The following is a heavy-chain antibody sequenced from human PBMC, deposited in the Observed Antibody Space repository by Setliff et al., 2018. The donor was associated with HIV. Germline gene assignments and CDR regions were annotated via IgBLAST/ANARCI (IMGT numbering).Heavy chain of an antibody. CDR2: IYHSGST. Sequence: PSETLSLTCTVSGGSISSTSYYWGWIRQPPGKGLEWIGNIYHSGSTYYNPSLKSRVTISGDTSKNQFSLKLSSVTAADTAVYYCARDAERGYSYGYDYWGQGTLVTVS. CDR3: ARDAERGYSYGYDY. J-gene: IGHJ4*02. V-gene: IGHV4-39*07. CDR1: GGSISSTSYY. D-gene: IGHD5-18*01.